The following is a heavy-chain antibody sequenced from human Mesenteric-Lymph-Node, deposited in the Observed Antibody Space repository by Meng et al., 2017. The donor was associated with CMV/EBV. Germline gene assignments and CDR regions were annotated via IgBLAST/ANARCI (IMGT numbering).Heavy chain of an antibody. V-gene: IGHV3-73*01. CDR3: AKDPRYYYDGSGSVAP. J-gene: IGHJ5*02. CDR1: GFTFSGSA. CDR2: IRSKANNYAT. D-gene: IGHD3-22*01. Sequence: GGSLRLSCAVSGFTFSGSAIHWVRQASGKGLEWVGRIRSKANNYATAYAASVTGRFTVSGDDSKNTAYLQMNSLKTEDTAVYYCAKDPRYYYDGSGSVAPWGQGTLVTVSS.